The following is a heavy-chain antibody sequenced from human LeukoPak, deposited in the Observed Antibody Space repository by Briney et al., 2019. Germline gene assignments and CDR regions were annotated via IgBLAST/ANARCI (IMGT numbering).Heavy chain of an antibody. CDR2: IIPIFGTA. CDR1: GGTFSSYA. J-gene: IGHJ5*02. D-gene: IGHD3-3*01. Sequence: ASVKVSCKASGGTFSSYAISWVRQAPGQGLEWRGGIIPIFGTANYAQKFQGRVTITTDESTSTAYMELSSLRSEDTAVYYCARLATYYDFWSGYPRENWFDPWGQGTLVTVSS. CDR3: ARLATYYDFWSGYPRENWFDP. V-gene: IGHV1-69*05.